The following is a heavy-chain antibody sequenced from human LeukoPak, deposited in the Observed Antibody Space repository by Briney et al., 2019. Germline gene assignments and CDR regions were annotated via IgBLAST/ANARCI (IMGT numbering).Heavy chain of an antibody. CDR3: ARASQRRYLEWCDAFDL. D-gene: IGHD3-3*01. CDR2: ITSSGKYI. CDR1: GFTFSSAH. J-gene: IGHJ3*01. Sequence: GGSLRLSCAASGFTFSSAHMIWVRQAPGKGPEWVSSITSSGKYIYYGDSVKGRCTIFRDNAKNSLFLQLSNLRAEDTALYYCARASQRRYLEWCDAFDLWGRGTMVTVSS. V-gene: IGHV3-21*01.